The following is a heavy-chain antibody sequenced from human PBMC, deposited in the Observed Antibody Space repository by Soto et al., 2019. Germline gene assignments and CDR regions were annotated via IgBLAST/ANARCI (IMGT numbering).Heavy chain of an antibody. D-gene: IGHD2-2*01. Sequence: QVQLVQSAGEVKKPGASVKVSCKASGYSFTSYGISWVRRAPGQGLEWMGWISPYNGHTQFVQRFQGRVTMTTDTSTKTAYMELRNLRSDDTAHYYCARYLTIVPATHPRLENYGMDVWGQGTTVIVSS. CDR1: GYSFTSYG. CDR3: ARYLTIVPATHPRLENYGMDV. J-gene: IGHJ6*02. CDR2: ISPYNGHT. V-gene: IGHV1-18*01.